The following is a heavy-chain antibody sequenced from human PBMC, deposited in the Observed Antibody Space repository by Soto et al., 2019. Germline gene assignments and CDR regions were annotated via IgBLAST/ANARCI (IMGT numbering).Heavy chain of an antibody. Sequence: QVQLVESGGGVVQPGRSLRLSCAASGFTFSSYAMHWVRQAPGKGLECVACIAYYVSNKYYAESVKGRFTISRDNSKNTLYLQMNSMRAEYKAVYYCARDLGSSWYVKWFDTWGQGTLVTVSS. CDR2: IAYYVSNK. CDR1: GFTFSSYA. D-gene: IGHD6-13*01. J-gene: IGHJ5*02. CDR3: ARDLGSSWYVKWFDT. V-gene: IGHV3-30-3*01.